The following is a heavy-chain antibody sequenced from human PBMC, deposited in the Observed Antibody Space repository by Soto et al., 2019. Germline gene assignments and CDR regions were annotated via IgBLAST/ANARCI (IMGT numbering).Heavy chain of an antibody. V-gene: IGHV3-43*01. J-gene: IGHJ4*02. Sequence: PGGSLRLSCAASGFPFGDYTMHWVRQAPGKGLEWVSLISWDGGSTYYADSVKGRFTISRDNSKNSLYLQMNSLRTEDTALYYCAKDIGAIAAAPDYWGQGTLVTVSS. CDR2: ISWDGGST. CDR1: GFPFGDYT. D-gene: IGHD6-13*01. CDR3: AKDIGAIAAAPDY.